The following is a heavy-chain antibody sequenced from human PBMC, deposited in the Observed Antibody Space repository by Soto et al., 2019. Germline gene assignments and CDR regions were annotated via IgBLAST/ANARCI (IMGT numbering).Heavy chain of an antibody. CDR3: VREGLQDDALDF. D-gene: IGHD4-4*01. CDR1: GFTFSVYA. CDR2: ISYDGAN. J-gene: IGHJ3*01. Sequence: QVQLVESGGGVVQPGRSLRLSCTASGFTFSVYALHWVRQAPGKGLQWLATISYDGANYGDSLKGRITISRDNSKNTLFLEMNSLRIEGTGVYYCVREGLQDDALDFWGQGTVVTVSS. V-gene: IGHV3-30-3*01.